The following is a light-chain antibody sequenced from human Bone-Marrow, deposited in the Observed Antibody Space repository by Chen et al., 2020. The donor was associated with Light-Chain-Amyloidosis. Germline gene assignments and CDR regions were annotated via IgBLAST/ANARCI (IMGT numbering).Light chain of an antibody. CDR2: GAS. J-gene: IGKJ1*01. CDR1: QSISSSH. V-gene: IGKV3-20*01. Sequence: EIVLTQSPGTLSLSPGERATLSCRASQSISSSHLSWYQQKPGQAPRLVIYGASTRATGTPDRFSGSGSGTDFTLTISRLEPEDSAVYFCLQYGTSPPRTFCQGTTVEIK. CDR3: LQYGTSPPRT.